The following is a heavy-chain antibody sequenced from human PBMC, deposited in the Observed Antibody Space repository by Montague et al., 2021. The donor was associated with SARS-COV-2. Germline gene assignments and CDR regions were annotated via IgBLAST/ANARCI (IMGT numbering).Heavy chain of an antibody. Sequence: SLRLSCAASGFTFSNSAMNWVRQAPGKGLEWVSGSSGSDGGTHYADSVKGRFTISRDNSKNALYLQMNSLRDEDTALYYCAKDSYYYGLGYGMDVWGQGTTVTVSS. CDR2: SSGSDGGT. D-gene: IGHD3-10*01. CDR3: AKDSYYYGLGYGMDV. J-gene: IGHJ6*02. V-gene: IGHV3-23*01. CDR1: GFTFSNSA.